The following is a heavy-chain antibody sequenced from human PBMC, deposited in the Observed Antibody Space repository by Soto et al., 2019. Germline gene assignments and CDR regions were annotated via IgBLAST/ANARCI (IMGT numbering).Heavy chain of an antibody. D-gene: IGHD6-13*01. Sequence: QVQLVESGGGVVQPGRSLRLSCAASGFTFSTYGIHWVRQAPGKGLEWVALISNDGSDKYYADSVKGRFTISRDNSKNTLYLQMNSLRAEDTAVYYCAKTFGGAAAGERYFQDWGQGTPVIVSS. CDR3: AKTFGGAAAGERYFQD. V-gene: IGHV3-30*18. J-gene: IGHJ1*01. CDR2: ISNDGSDK. CDR1: GFTFSTYG.